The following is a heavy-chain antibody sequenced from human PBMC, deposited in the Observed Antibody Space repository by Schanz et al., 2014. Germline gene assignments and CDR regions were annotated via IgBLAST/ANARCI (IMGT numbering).Heavy chain of an antibody. CDR2: IYSGSS. CDR3: ARDQSIVVRGAYLYYYGMDV. J-gene: IGHJ6*02. D-gene: IGHD3-10*01. V-gene: IGHV4-31*03. CDR1: GGSIKRGDTY. Sequence: QVQLQESGPRLVKPSQTLSLTCTVAGGSIKRGDTYWNWIRQQPGKGLEWIGYIYSGSSYFNPSLKIRFTITGEASNNHFSLTLSSVTAADTAVYYCARDQSIVVRGAYLYYYGMDVWGQGTTVTVSS.